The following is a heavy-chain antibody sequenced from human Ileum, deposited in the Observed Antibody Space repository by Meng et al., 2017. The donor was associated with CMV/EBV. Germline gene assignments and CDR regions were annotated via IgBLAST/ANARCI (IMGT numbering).Heavy chain of an antibody. D-gene: IGHD1-26*01. CDR1: GFTCSKAW. V-gene: IGHV3-15*01. CDR3: TRGALPGTFFDY. Sequence: SGFTCSKAWMTWVRQAPGKGLEWVGRIKSQTDGETTDYAAPVKGRFTISRDDSKSTVYLQMNSLKTEDTAVYYCTRGALPGTFFDYWGQGTLVTVSS. CDR2: IKSQTDGETT. J-gene: IGHJ4*02.